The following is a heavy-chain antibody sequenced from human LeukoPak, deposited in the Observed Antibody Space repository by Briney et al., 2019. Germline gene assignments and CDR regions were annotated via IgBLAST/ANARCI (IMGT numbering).Heavy chain of an antibody. D-gene: IGHD2-2*01. CDR2: IIPILGIA. CDR1: GGTFSSYT. Sequence: GASVKVSCKASGGTFSSYTISWVRQAPGQGLEWMGRIIPILGIANYAQKFQGRVTITADKSTSTAYMELSSLRSEDTAVYYCARALARLPVVVPAAKIDWGQGTLVTVSS. CDR3: ARALARLPVVVPAAKID. V-gene: IGHV1-69*02. J-gene: IGHJ4*02.